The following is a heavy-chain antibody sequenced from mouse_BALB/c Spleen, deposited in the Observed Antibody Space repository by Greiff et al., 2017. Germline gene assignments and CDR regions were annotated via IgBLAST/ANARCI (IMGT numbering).Heavy chain of an antibody. V-gene: IGHV14-3*02. Sequence: EVKLVESGAELVKPGASVKLSCTASGFNIKDTYMHWVKQRPEQGLEWIGRIDPANGNTKYDPKFQGKATITADTSSNTAYLQLSSLTSEDTAVYYCARDGNYPMDYWGQGTSVTVSS. J-gene: IGHJ4*01. CDR2: IDPANGNT. D-gene: IGHD2-1*01. CDR3: ARDGNYPMDY. CDR1: GFNIKDTY.